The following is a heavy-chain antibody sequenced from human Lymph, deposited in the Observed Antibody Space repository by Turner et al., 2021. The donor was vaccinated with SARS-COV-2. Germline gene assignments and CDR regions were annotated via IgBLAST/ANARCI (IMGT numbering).Heavy chain of an antibody. Sequence: QVQLVESGGGVVQPGRSLRLSCAASGFTFSNYALHWVRQAPGKGLEWLALISYDGSNKYYADSVKGRFTISRDNSKNTLSLQMNSLRAEDTAVYYCARGLSGNYYFFDYWGQGTLVTVSS. CDR2: ISYDGSNK. CDR1: GFTFSNYA. D-gene: IGHD1-26*01. V-gene: IGHV3-30-3*01. CDR3: ARGLSGNYYFFDY. J-gene: IGHJ4*02.